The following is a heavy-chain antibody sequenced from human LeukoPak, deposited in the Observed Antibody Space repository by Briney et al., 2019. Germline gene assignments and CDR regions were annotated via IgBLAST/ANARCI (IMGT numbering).Heavy chain of an antibody. Sequence: GGSLRLSCAASGFTFSSYARSWVRQAPGKGLEWVSDISGSGGRTYYADSVKDRFTISRDNSKNTLYLQMNSLRAEDTAVYYCAKVRSAYYFDYWGQGTLVTVSS. CDR3: AKVRSAYYFDY. V-gene: IGHV3-23*01. CDR1: GFTFSSYA. CDR2: ISGSGGRT. D-gene: IGHD3-3*01. J-gene: IGHJ4*02.